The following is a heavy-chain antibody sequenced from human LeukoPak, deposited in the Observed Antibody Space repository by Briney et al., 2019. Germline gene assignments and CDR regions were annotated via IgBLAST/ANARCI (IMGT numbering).Heavy chain of an antibody. Sequence: GGSLRLSCAASGFTFDDYGMSWVRQAPGKGLEWVSGINWNGGSTGYADSVKGRFTISRDNAKNSLYLQMNSLRAGDTALYHCARGVYGSGSYWFDPWGQGTLVTVSS. CDR1: GFTFDDYG. CDR3: ARGVYGSGSYWFDP. J-gene: IGHJ5*02. V-gene: IGHV3-20*01. CDR2: INWNGGST. D-gene: IGHD3-10*01.